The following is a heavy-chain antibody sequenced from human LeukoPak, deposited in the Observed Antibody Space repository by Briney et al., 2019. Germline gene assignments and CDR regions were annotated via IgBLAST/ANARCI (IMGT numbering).Heavy chain of an antibody. J-gene: IGHJ4*02. CDR3: AKGVTCSSGSFY. Sequence: PGGSLRLSCAASGFTFSSYAMSWVRQAPGKGLEWVSAINGSGGSTYYADSVKGRFTISRDNSKNTLYLQMNRLRAEDTAVYYCAKGVTCSSGSFYWGQRTRVTVLS. CDR1: GFTFSSYA. CDR2: INGSGGST. D-gene: IGHD2-15*01. V-gene: IGHV3-23*01.